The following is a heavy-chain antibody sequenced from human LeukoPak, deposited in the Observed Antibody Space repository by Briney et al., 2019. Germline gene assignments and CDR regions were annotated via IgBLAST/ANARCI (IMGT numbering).Heavy chain of an antibody. V-gene: IGHV1-18*01. CDR2: ISAYNGST. Sequence: VSVKVSCKASGYTFTSYGISWVRQAPGQGLEWMGWISAYNGSTNYAQKLQGRVTMTTDTSTSTAYMELRSLRSDDTAVYYCARDGLKYCSSTSCYPPYWGQGTLVTVSS. CDR3: ARDGLKYCSSTSCYPPY. D-gene: IGHD2-2*01. CDR1: GYTFTSYG. J-gene: IGHJ4*02.